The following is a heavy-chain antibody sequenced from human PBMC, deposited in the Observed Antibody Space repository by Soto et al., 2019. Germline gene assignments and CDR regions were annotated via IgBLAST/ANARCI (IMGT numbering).Heavy chain of an antibody. CDR1: GLTISGKKY. J-gene: IGHJ3*01. V-gene: IGHV3-53*01. CDR3: ATWHEREHAYDV. CDR2: LYDVDGS. Sequence: GGSLRLSCAAFGLTISGKKYVAWVRQAPGKGLEWVSALYDVDGSFYADSVKGRFTTSSDSSKTTVYLQMNDLRPDDTAVYYCATWHEREHAYDVWGQGTTVTVSS. D-gene: IGHD1-1*01.